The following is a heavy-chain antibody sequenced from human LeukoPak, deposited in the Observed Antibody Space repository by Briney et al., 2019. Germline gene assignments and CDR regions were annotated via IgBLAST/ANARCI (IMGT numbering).Heavy chain of an antibody. CDR1: GGSINSSSYY. CDR3: ARGGYCSSTSCYEYWFDP. J-gene: IGHJ5*02. D-gene: IGHD2-2*01. Sequence: SETLSLTCTVSGGSINSSSYYWGWIRQPPGKGLEWIGIIYNSGSTYYNPSLKSRLTISVDTSKNQFSLKLSSVTATDTAVYYCARGGYCSSTSCYEYWFDPWGQGTLVTVSS. CDR2: IYNSGST. V-gene: IGHV4-39*01.